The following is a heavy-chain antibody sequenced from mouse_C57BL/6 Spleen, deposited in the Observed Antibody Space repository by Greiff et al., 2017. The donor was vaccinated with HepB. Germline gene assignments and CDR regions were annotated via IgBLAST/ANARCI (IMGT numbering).Heavy chain of an antibody. J-gene: IGHJ3*01. Sequence: EVKVVESEGGLVQPGSSMKLSCTASGFTFSDYYMAWVRQVPEKGLEWVANINYDGSSTYYLDSLKSRFIISRDNAKNILYLQMSSLKSEDTATYYCARGDYWFAYWGQGTLVTVSA. CDR3: ARGDYWFAY. CDR1: GFTFSDYY. V-gene: IGHV5-16*01. CDR2: INYDGSST. D-gene: IGHD2-4*01.